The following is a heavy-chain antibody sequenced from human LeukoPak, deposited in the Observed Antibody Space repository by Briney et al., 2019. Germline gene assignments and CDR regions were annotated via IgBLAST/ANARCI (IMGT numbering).Heavy chain of an antibody. J-gene: IGHJ4*02. Sequence: PGRSLRLSCTASGFTFGDYVMSWVRQAPGKGLEWVGFIRSKAYGGTTEYAASVKGRFTISRDDSKSIAYLQMNSLKTEDTAVYYCTRGGRITIFGVVMEGDYWGQGTLVTVSS. V-gene: IGHV3-49*04. D-gene: IGHD3-3*01. CDR3: TRGGRITIFGVVMEGDY. CDR2: IRSKAYGGTT. CDR1: GFTFGDYV.